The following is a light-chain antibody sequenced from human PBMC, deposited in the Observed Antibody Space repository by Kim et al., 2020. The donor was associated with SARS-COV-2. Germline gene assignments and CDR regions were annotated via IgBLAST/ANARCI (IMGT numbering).Light chain of an antibody. J-gene: IGLJ2*01. Sequence: GQSVNVSCSGSRADIGSNTVNWYQQLPGTSPRLLIYRNDQRPSGVPGRFSGSRSDTSASLVISGLQSDDEADYFCASWNDGLSGPVFGGGTKVTVL. CDR3: ASWNDGLSGPV. CDR1: RADIGSNT. V-gene: IGLV1-44*01. CDR2: RND.